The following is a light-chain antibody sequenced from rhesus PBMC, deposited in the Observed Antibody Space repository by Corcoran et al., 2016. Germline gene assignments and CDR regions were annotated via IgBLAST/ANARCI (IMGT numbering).Light chain of an antibody. V-gene: IGKV3-42*03. CDR2: GSS. Sequence: EIVMTQSPATLSLSPGERATLSCRASQSVSNNLAWYQRKPGQAPMLLIYGSSSRAPGIPDRFSGSGSGTDFTLTISSLGPEDFAVYYCQQYSNWLTFGGGTRVEIK. CDR1: QSVSNN. J-gene: IGKJ4*01. CDR3: QQYSNWLT.